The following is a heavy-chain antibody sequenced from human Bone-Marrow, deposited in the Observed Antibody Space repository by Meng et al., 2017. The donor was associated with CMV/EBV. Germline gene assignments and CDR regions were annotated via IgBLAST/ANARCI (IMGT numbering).Heavy chain of an antibody. J-gene: IGHJ4*02. CDR3: ARDQDYGDIPDFDY. CDR1: GFTFSSYW. V-gene: IGHV3-7*01. D-gene: IGHD4-17*01. Sequence: GALKISCAASGFTFSSYWMSWVRQAPGKGLEWVANIKQDGSEKYYVDSVKGRFTISRDNAKNSLYLQMNSLRAEDTAVYYCARDQDYGDIPDFDYWGQGTLVTVSS. CDR2: IKQDGSEK.